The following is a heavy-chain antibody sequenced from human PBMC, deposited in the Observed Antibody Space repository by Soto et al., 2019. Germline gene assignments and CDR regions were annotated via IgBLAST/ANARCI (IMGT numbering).Heavy chain of an antibody. Sequence: SETLSLTCTVPGGSVNIGGYYWSWIRQPPGKGLEWIGYIYHSGSTNYNPSLKSRVTISVDRSKNQFSLKLSSVTAADTAVYYCARVPDRWGQGTLLTVSS. D-gene: IGHD2-2*01. V-gene: IGHV4-30-2*01. CDR2: IYHSGST. CDR3: ARVPDR. CDR1: GGSVNIGGYY. J-gene: IGHJ5*02.